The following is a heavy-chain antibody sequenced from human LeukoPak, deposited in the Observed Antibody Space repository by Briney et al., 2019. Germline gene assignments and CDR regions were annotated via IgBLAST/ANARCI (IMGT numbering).Heavy chain of an antibody. V-gene: IGHV3-30*02. D-gene: IGHD3-10*01. Sequence: GGSLRLSCAASGFTFSSYGMHWVRQAPGKGLEWVAFIRYDGSNKYYADSVKGRFTISRDNSKNTLYLQMNSLRAEDTAVYYCAKDLEVIYGSGRTPVDAFDIWGQGTMVTVSS. CDR1: GFTFSSYG. J-gene: IGHJ3*02. CDR2: IRYDGSNK. CDR3: AKDLEVIYGSGRTPVDAFDI.